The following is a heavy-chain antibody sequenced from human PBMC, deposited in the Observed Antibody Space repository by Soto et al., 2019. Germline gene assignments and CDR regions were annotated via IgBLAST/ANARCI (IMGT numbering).Heavy chain of an antibody. CDR3: ARGLRNYYDRSGLHY. CDR2: ISSSGRKI. V-gene: IGHV3-21*01. CDR1: GFTFSASS. J-gene: IGHJ4*02. D-gene: IGHD3-22*01. Sequence: GGSLRLSCGASGFTFSASSMNWVRQAPGKGLEWVSSISSSGRKIYYADSVKGRFTISRDNAKNSLYLQMNSLRAEDTAVYYCARGLRNYYDRSGLHYWGQGTLVTVSS.